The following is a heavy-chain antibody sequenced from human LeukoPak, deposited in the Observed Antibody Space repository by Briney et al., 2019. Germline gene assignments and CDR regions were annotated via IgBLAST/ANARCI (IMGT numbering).Heavy chain of an antibody. CDR3: ARGYPGSSWYDY. J-gene: IGHJ4*02. CDR1: GYTFTSYY. D-gene: IGHD6-13*01. V-gene: IGHV1-46*01. CDR2: INPSVGST. Sequence: ASVKVSCKTSGYTFTSYYMHWVRQAPGQGLEWVGIINPSVGSTSYAQKFQGRVTMTRDTSTSTIYMELSSLRSEDTAVYYCARGYPGSSWYDYWGLGTLVTVSS.